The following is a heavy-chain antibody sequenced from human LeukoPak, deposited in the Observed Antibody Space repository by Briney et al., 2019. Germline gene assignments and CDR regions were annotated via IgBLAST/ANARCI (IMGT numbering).Heavy chain of an antibody. CDR2: MNPNSGNT. J-gene: IGHJ6*03. V-gene: IGHV1-8*02. CDR1: GGAFSSYA. D-gene: IGHD6-13*01. Sequence: ASVKVSCKASGGAFSSYAINWVRQATGQGLEWMGWMNPNSGNTGYAQKFQGRVTMTRNTSISTAYMELSSLRSEDTAVYYCARGVGAAAGTGYYYYMDVWGKGTTVTVSS. CDR3: ARGVGAAAGTGYYYYMDV.